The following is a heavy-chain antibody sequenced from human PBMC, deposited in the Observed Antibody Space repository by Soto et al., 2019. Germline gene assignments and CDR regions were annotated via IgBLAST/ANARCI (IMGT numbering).Heavy chain of an antibody. V-gene: IGHV3-48*03. CDR1: GFNFGDYD. J-gene: IGHJ4*01. CDR2: ITNSGSTI. CDR3: ARMPITNIWYFAY. D-gene: IGHD3-10*01. Sequence: EVQLVESGGGWVQPGGSLRLSCAASGFNFGDYDMNWVRQVPGKGLEWIAYITNSGSTIYYADSVKGRFTIPRDNAKTSVYLQMNGLRAEDAAVYYCARMPITNIWYFAYWGHGTLVTVSS.